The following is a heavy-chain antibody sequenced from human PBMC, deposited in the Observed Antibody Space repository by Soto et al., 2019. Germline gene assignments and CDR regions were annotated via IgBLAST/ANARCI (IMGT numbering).Heavy chain of an antibody. CDR2: ISPYSGNT. Sequence: QVQLVQSGDEVRKPGSSVKVSCKASGYIFVNYGIAWVRQAPGQGLEWMGWISPYSGNTHYATKVQGRLPMTTDTSTSTAYMDLGSPTSADTAVYYSAMVNNYVTPTPQDVWGQGTTVTVSS. CDR3: AMVNNYVTPTPQDV. CDR1: GYIFVNYG. D-gene: IGHD3-16*01. V-gene: IGHV1-18*01. J-gene: IGHJ6*02.